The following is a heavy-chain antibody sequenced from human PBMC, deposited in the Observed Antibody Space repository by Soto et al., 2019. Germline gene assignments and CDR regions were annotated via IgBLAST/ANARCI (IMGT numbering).Heavy chain of an antibody. CDR1: GGTLNNYA. V-gene: IGHV1-69*13. J-gene: IGHJ1*01. Sequence: ASVKVSCKASGGTLNNYAINWVRQAPGQGLEWMGGILPVSAPPDYAQKFQGRVSITADLSTSTVYMELSRLKSDDTAVYFCATDSNYDVSNSFWGQGTLVTVSS. D-gene: IGHD3-3*01. CDR3: ATDSNYDVSNSF. CDR2: ILPVSAPP.